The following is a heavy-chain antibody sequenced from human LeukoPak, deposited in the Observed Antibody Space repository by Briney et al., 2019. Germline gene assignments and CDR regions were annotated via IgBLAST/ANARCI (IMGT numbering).Heavy chain of an antibody. V-gene: IGHV3-53*01. J-gene: IGHJ4*02. Sequence: GGSLRLSCAASGFPVSSLYMSWVRQAPGKGLEWVSIIYPGGTTYYADSVKGRFTISRNNSKNTVYLQMNSLKADDAAVYYCARADDFGDYDCWGQGTLVTVSS. CDR1: GFPVSSLY. CDR3: ARADDFGDYDC. CDR2: IYPGGTT. D-gene: IGHD4-17*01.